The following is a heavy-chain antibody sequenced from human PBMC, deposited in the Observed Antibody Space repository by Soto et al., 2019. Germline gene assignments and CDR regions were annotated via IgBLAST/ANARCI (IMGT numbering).Heavy chain of an antibody. V-gene: IGHV4-59*01. Sequence: SETLSLTCTVSGGSIRNYYWSWIRQPPGKGLGWIGYVYSSGSTHYNPSLQSRVTISADTSKNQVSLKVNSVTAADTAVYYCARDHPHSYGVYYFDYWGQGTPVTVSS. D-gene: IGHD5-18*01. CDR3: ARDHPHSYGVYYFDY. CDR2: VYSSGST. J-gene: IGHJ4*02. CDR1: GGSIRNYY.